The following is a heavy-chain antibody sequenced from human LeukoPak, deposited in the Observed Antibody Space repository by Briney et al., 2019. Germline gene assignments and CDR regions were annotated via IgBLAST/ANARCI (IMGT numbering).Heavy chain of an antibody. CDR1: GFTFSSYG. D-gene: IGHD3-10*01. CDR3: AKVAITMVRGVNNYYYYMDV. Sequence: GGSLRLSCAPSGFTFSSYGMHWVRQAPGKGLEWVAFIRYDGSNKYYADSVKGRFTISRDNSKNTLYLQMNSLRAEDTAVYYCAKVAITMVRGVNNYYYYMDVWGKGTTVTISS. CDR2: IRYDGSNK. V-gene: IGHV3-30*02. J-gene: IGHJ6*03.